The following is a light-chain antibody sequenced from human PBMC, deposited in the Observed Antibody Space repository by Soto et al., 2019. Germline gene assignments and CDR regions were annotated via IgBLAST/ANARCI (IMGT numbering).Light chain of an antibody. CDR1: QSIGSW. CDR3: QHYSASPFT. Sequence: DIQMTQSPSTQSASVGDRVTIACRASQSIGSWLAGYQQKPGKAPKLLIYKTSSLESGVPSRFSGSGSGTEFTLAISGLQPYDLPTYYCQHYSASPFTFGPGTTVEIK. V-gene: IGKV1-5*03. CDR2: KTS. J-gene: IGKJ3*01.